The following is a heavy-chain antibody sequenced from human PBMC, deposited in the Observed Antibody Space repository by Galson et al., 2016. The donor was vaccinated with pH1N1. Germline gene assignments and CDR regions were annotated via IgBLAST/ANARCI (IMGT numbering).Heavy chain of an antibody. D-gene: IGHD1-1*01. CDR1: GGSFAIYA. CDR2: IIPIYGTA. J-gene: IGHJ6*02. V-gene: IGHV1-69*13. CDR3: ARPGRTETTKEGFAWGYGMDV. Sequence: SVKVSCKASGGSFAIYAVSWVRQAPGQGLEWMGRIIPIYGTANYAQKFQGRVTITADEYTTTVYMELNSLISEDTAIYYCARPGRTETTKEGFAWGYGMDVWGQGTTVTVSS.